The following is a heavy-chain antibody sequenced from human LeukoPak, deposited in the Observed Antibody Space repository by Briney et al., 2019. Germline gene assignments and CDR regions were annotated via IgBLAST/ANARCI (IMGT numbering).Heavy chain of an antibody. CDR3: ARAHTIFGVPTAFDY. CDR2: ISAYNGNT. J-gene: IGHJ4*02. D-gene: IGHD3-3*01. CDR1: GYTFTSYG. V-gene: IGHV1-18*01. Sequence: GASVKVSCKASGYTFTSYGISWVRQAPGQGLEWMGWISAYNGNTNYAQKLQGRVTMITDTSTSTAYMELRSLRSDDTAVYYCARAHTIFGVPTAFDYWGQGTLVTVSS.